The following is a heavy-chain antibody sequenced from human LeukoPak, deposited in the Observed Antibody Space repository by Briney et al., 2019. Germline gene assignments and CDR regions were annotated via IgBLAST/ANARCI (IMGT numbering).Heavy chain of an antibody. CDR1: GFTFSNYS. V-gene: IGHV3-21*01. J-gene: IGHJ4*02. D-gene: IGHD3-22*01. CDR3: AGGGLYYYDSSEDY. Sequence: GGSLRLSCAASGFTFSNYSMNWVRQAPGKGLEWVSSISSSNSYIYYADSVKGRFTISRDNAKNSLYLQMNSLGAEDTAVYYCAGGGLYYYDSSEDYWGQGTLVTVSS. CDR2: ISSSNSYI.